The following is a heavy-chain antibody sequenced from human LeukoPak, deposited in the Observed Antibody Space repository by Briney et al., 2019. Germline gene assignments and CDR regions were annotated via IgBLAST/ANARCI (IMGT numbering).Heavy chain of an antibody. J-gene: IGHJ4*02. V-gene: IGHV4-31*03. CDR3: ARVKYTSSWHPADS. CDR1: GDSISSGGYH. D-gene: IGHD6-13*01. CDR2: IYDSGST. Sequence: PSETLSLTCTVSGDSISSGGYHWNWTRQRPGKGLEWIGYIYDSGSTYYSPSLKSRLTISVDTSKNQFSLRLNSVTAADTAVYYCARVKYTSSWHPADSWGQGALVTVSS.